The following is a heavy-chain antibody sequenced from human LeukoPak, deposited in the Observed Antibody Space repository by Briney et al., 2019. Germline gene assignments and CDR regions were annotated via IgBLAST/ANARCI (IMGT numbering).Heavy chain of an antibody. Sequence: GGSLRLSCAASGITVSSNYMSWVRQAPGKGLEWVSVIYSDGSTYYADSAKGRFTISRDKSKNTLYLQMNSLRAEDTAVYYCARYNFFGGTPFDCWGQGTLVTVSS. CDR1: GITVSSNY. CDR2: IYSDGST. V-gene: IGHV3-66*01. CDR3: ARYNFFGGTPFDC. D-gene: IGHD5-24*01. J-gene: IGHJ4*02.